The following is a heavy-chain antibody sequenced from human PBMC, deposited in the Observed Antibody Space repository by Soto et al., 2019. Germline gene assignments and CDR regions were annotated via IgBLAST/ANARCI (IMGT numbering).Heavy chain of an antibody. J-gene: IGHJ6*03. CDR1: GFTFRSYW. V-gene: IGHV3-74*01. D-gene: IGHD1-1*01. Sequence: EVQLVESGGGLVQPGGSLRLSCAASGFTFRSYWMHWVRQAPGKGLVWVSRINSDGTSATYADSVEGRFTVSRDNAKNTLSLQMNSLRVEDTAVYFCVRASGQLERPDYYYYMDVWGKGTTVTVSS. CDR2: INSDGTSA. CDR3: VRASGQLERPDYYYYMDV.